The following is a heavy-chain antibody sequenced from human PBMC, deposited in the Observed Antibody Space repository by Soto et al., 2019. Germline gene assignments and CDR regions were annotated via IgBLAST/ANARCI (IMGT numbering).Heavy chain of an antibody. CDR2: ISGSGGST. V-gene: IGHV3-23*01. Sequence: EVQLLESGGGLVQPGGSLRLSCAASGFTFSSYAMSWVRQAPGKGLEWVSAISGSGGSTYYADSVKGRFTISRDNSKNTLYLQMNSLRAEDTAVYYCAKVEGLMVYGGTEFDYWGQGTLVTVSS. CDR3: AKVEGLMVYGGTEFDY. D-gene: IGHD2-8*01. J-gene: IGHJ4*02. CDR1: GFTFSSYA.